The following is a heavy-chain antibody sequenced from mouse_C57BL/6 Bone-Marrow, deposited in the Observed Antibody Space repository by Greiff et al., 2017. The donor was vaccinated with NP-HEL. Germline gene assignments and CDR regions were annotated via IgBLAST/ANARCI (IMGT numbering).Heavy chain of an antibody. CDR2: LSSGGSYT. CDR1: GFTFSSYG. V-gene: IGHV5-6*01. J-gene: IGHJ2*01. D-gene: IGHD2-5*01. Sequence: EVQLQESGGDLVKPGGSLKLSCAASGFTFSSYGMSWVRQTPDKRLEWVATLSSGGSYTYYPESVQGRFTISRDNAKNTLYLQMSSLKSEDTAMYYCARHRYSNFDYWGQGTTLTVSS. CDR3: ARHRYSNFDY.